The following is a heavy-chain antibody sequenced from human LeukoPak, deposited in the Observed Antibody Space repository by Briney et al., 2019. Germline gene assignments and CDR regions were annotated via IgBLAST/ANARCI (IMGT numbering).Heavy chain of an antibody. J-gene: IGHJ4*02. V-gene: IGHV3-53*01. CDR1: GFTVSSNY. D-gene: IGHD3-10*01. Sequence: GGSLRLSCAASGFTVSSNYMSWVRQAPGKGLEWVSVIYSGGSTYYADSVKGRFTISRDNSKNTLYLQMNSLRAEDTAVYYCARDSYGSGSYPYWGQGTLVTVSS. CDR2: IYSGGST. CDR3: ARDSYGSGSYPY.